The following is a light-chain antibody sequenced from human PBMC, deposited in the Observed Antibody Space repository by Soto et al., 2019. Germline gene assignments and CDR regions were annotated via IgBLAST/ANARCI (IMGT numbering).Light chain of an antibody. CDR1: QNIVNW. J-gene: IGKJ2*01. CDR2: KTS. Sequence: DIQMTQSPSTLSASVGDRVTITCRARQNIVNWLAWYQQKPGKAPNLLIYKTSTLQRGVPSRFSGSGSGTEFTLTISRLQPDDFATYYCQEYDSHPIYTFGQGTNVDIK. V-gene: IGKV1-5*03. CDR3: QEYDSHPIYT.